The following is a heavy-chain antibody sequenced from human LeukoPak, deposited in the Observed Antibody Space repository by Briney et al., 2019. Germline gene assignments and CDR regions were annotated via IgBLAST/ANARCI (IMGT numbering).Heavy chain of an antibody. CDR3: ARVATMVPIWYFDY. D-gene: IGHD5-12*01. J-gene: IGHJ4*02. V-gene: IGHV1-2*02. CDR2: INPNSGGT. Sequence: ASVKVSCKASGYTFTGYYMHWVRQAPGQGLEWMGWINPNSGGTNYAQKFQGRVTMTRDTSISTAYMELSRLRSDDTAVYYCARVATMVPIWYFDYWGQGTLVTVSS. CDR1: GYTFTGYY.